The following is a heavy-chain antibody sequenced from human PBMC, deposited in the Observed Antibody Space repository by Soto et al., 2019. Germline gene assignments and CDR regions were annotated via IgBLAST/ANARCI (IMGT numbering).Heavy chain of an antibody. D-gene: IGHD5-18*01. CDR3: AKEALRYNYYYYGMDV. CDR1: GYTFTSYA. J-gene: IGHJ6*02. Sequence: ASVKVSCKASGYTFTSYAMHWVRQAPGQRLEWMGWINAGNGNTKYSQKFQGRVTITRDTSASTAYMELSSLRSEDTAVYYCAKEALRYNYYYYGMDVWGQGTTVTVSS. V-gene: IGHV1-3*01. CDR2: INAGNGNT.